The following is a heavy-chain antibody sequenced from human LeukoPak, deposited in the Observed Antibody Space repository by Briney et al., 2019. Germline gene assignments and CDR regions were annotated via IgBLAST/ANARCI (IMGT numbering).Heavy chain of an antibody. CDR3: ARIDRGYSGYDSDYYYYMDV. J-gene: IGHJ6*03. CDR1: GYTLTELS. CDR2: FDPEDGET. D-gene: IGHD5-12*01. Sequence: GASVKVSCKVSGYTLTELSMHWVRQAPGKGLEWMGGFDPEDGETIYAQKFQGRVTMTEDTSTDTAYMELSSLRSEDTAVYYCARIDRGYSGYDSDYYYYMDVWGKGTTVTVSS. V-gene: IGHV1-24*01.